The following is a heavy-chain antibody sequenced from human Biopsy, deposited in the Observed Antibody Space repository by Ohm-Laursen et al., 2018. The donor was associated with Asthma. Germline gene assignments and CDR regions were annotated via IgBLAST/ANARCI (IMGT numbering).Heavy chain of an antibody. V-gene: IGHV5-51*03. CDR1: GYTFSDSW. D-gene: IGHD2/OR15-2a*01. Sequence: GESLKISCKASGYTFSDSWIGWVRQMPGKGLEWMGIIFAANSETKYSPSFQGQVTISADMSISTAFLQWSSLKASDTAIYYWARFIDGTFFVDYWGQGTLVTVSS. CDR2: IFAANSET. CDR3: ARFIDGTFFVDY. J-gene: IGHJ4*02.